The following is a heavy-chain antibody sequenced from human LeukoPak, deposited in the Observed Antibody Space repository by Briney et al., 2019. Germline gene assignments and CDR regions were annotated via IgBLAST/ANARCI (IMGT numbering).Heavy chain of an antibody. Sequence: GESLKISRAASGFTFSSYAMSWVRQAPGKGLEWVSAISGSGGSTYYADSVKGRFTISRDNSKNTLYLQMNSLRAEDTAVYYCAKGLYRITMVRGVPYYFDYWGQGTLVTVSS. CDR1: GFTFSSYA. CDR2: ISGSGGST. V-gene: IGHV3-23*01. J-gene: IGHJ4*02. D-gene: IGHD3-10*01. CDR3: AKGLYRITMVRGVPYYFDY.